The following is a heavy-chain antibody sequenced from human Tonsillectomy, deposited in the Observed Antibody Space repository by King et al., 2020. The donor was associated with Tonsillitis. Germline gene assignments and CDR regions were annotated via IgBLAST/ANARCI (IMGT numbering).Heavy chain of an antibody. CDR3: TTDGRLWFGENY. Sequence: VQLVESGGGLVKPGGSLRLSCAVSGFTFTNAWMTWVRQAPGKGLEWVGRIKSTTDGGTTDYAAPVKGRFTISSDDSKNTLYLQMNSLKTEDTGVYFCTTDGRLWFGENYWGQGTLVTVSS. V-gene: IGHV3-15*01. CDR2: IKSTTDGGTT. J-gene: IGHJ4*02. D-gene: IGHD3-10*01. CDR1: GFTFTNAW.